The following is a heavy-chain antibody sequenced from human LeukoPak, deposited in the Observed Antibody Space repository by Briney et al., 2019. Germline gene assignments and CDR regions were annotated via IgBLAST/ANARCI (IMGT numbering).Heavy chain of an antibody. J-gene: IGHJ4*02. Sequence: GGSLRLSCAASGFTFSSYEMNWVRQAPGKGLEWVSYISSSGRNIYYADSVKGRFTISRDNAKNSLYLQMNSLRAEDTAVYYCARDLVQLWSKDYWGQGTLVTVSS. V-gene: IGHV3-48*03. D-gene: IGHD5-18*01. CDR1: GFTFSSYE. CDR3: ARDLVQLWSKDY. CDR2: ISSSGRNI.